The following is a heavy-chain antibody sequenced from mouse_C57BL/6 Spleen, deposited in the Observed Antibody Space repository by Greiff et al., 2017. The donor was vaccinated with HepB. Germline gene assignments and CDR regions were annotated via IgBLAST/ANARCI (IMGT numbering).Heavy chain of an antibody. J-gene: IGHJ4*01. Sequence: VQLQQSGAELMKPGASVKLSCKATGYTFTGYWIEWVKQRPGHGLEWIGEILPGSGSTNYNEKFKGKATFTADTSSNTAYMQLSSLTTEDSAIYYWARRMGTGYSNYLYYYAMDYWGQGTSVTVSS. CDR1: GYTFTGYW. CDR3: ARRMGTGYSNYLYYYAMDY. D-gene: IGHD2-5*01. CDR2: ILPGSGST. V-gene: IGHV1-9*01.